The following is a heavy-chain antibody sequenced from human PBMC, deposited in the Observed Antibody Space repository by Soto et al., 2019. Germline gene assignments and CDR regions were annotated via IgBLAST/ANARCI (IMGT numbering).Heavy chain of an antibody. D-gene: IGHD2-15*01. CDR1: GGNFSSYA. CDR3: ARDRDCSGGSCYHNWFDP. CDR2: IIPIFGTA. J-gene: IGHJ5*02. Sequence: QVQLVQSGAEVKKPGSSVKVSCKASGGNFSSYAISWVRQAPGQGLEWMGGIIPIFGTANYAQKFQGRVTITADKSTSRAYRELSSLRSEDTAVYYCARDRDCSGGSCYHNWFDPWGQGTLVTVSS. V-gene: IGHV1-69*06.